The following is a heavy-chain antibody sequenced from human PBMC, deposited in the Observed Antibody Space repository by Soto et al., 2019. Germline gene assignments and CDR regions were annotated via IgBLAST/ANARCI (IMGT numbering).Heavy chain of an antibody. V-gene: IGHV3-33*01. Sequence: QVQLVESGGGVVQPGRSLRLSCAASGFTFSNYGMHWVRQAPGKGLEWVAVIWYDGRNKYYADSLKGRFTISRDNSKNTLYLQMNSLRVEDTAVYYCVRSSSNWGPDYWGQGTLVTVSP. CDR1: GFTFSNYG. CDR2: IWYDGRNK. D-gene: IGHD7-27*01. J-gene: IGHJ4*02. CDR3: VRSSSNWGPDY.